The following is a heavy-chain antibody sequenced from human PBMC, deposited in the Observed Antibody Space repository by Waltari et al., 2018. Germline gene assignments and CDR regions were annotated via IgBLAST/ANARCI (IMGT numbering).Heavy chain of an antibody. CDR2: INPNSGGT. D-gene: IGHD7-27*01. CDR3: ARSLWGSGDY. Sequence: QVQLVQSGAEVKKPGASVKVSCKASGYTFTTFYMHWVGQAPGQGPEWMGWINPNSGGTTYAQKFQGRVTMTRDTSISTTYMELSSLTSDDTAVYYCARSLWGSGDYWGQGTLVTVSS. V-gene: IGHV1-2*02. J-gene: IGHJ4*02. CDR1: GYTFTTFY.